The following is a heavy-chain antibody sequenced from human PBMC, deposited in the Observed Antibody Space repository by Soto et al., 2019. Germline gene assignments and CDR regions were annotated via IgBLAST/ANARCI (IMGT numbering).Heavy chain of an antibody. Sequence: EVQLLESGGGLVQPGGSLRLSCAASGFTFSSYAMSWVRQAPGKGMEWVSAISGSGGSTYYADSVKGRFTISRDNSKNTLYLQMNSLRAEDTAVYYGVWFGDQLDYWGQGTLVTVSS. J-gene: IGHJ4*02. D-gene: IGHD3-10*01. V-gene: IGHV3-23*01. CDR1: GFTFSSYA. CDR3: VWFGDQLDY. CDR2: ISGSGGST.